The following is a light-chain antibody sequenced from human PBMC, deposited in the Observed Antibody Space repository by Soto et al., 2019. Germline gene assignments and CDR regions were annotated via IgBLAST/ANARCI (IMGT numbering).Light chain of an antibody. Sequence: EVVLTQSPATLSLSPGERVSLSCRASQSVGSFLAWYWQKPGQAPRLLIYDTSNRATGVPARFSGGGSGTDFTLTISSLEPDDFGVYYCQQRGTWPRTFGQGTKLE. CDR2: DTS. V-gene: IGKV3-11*01. J-gene: IGKJ2*01. CDR3: QQRGTWPRT. CDR1: QSVGSF.